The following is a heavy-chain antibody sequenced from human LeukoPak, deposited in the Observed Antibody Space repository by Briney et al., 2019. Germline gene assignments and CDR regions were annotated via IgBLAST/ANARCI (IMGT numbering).Heavy chain of an antibody. J-gene: IGHJ4*02. CDR2: ISGSGGST. D-gene: IGHD5-12*01. Sequence: GGSLRLSCAASGFTFSSYAMSWVRQAPGKGLEWVSAISGSGGSTYYADSVKGRFTISRDNSKNTLYLQMNSLRSEDTAVYYCAREIKLPRGYSGYDPPLYYFDYWGQGTLVTVSS. V-gene: IGHV3-23*01. CDR1: GFTFSSYA. CDR3: AREIKLPRGYSGYDPPLYYFDY.